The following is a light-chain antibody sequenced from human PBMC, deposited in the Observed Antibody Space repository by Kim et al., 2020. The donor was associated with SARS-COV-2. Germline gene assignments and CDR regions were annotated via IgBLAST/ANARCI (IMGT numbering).Light chain of an antibody. CDR2: KAS. CDR3: QQYNSYLLT. J-gene: IGKJ4*01. CDR1: QSSSSW. Sequence: ASVGDRVTITCRASQSSSSWLAWYQQKPGKAPKLLIYKASSLESGVPSRFSGSGSGTEFTLTISSLQPDDFATYYCQQYNSYLLTFGGGTKVDIK. V-gene: IGKV1-5*03.